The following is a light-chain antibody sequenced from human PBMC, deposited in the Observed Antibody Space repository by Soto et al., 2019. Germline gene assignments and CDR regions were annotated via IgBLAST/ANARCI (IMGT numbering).Light chain of an antibody. V-gene: IGKV1-5*01. J-gene: IGKJ1*01. CDR3: QQYYSYPRT. CDR2: DAS. Sequence: GDRVTITCRASQTISNWLAWYQQRPGKAPQLLISDASRLESGVPSRFSGSGSGTEFTLTISCLQSEDFATYYCQQYYSYPRTFGQGTKVDIK. CDR1: QTISNW.